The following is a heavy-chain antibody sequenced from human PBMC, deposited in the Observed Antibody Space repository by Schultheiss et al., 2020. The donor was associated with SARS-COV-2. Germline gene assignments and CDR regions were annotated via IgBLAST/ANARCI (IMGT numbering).Heavy chain of an antibody. CDR2: IYTSGST. J-gene: IGHJ4*02. V-gene: IGHV4-59*10. CDR1: GGSFSGYY. CDR3: ARTGFYGGNGDY. Sequence: SQTLSLTCAVYGGSFSGYYWSWIRQPAGKGLEWIGRIYTSGSTNYNTSLKSRVTMSVDTSKNQFSLKVSSVTAADTAVYYCARTGFYGGNGDYWGQGTLVTVSS. D-gene: IGHD4-23*01.